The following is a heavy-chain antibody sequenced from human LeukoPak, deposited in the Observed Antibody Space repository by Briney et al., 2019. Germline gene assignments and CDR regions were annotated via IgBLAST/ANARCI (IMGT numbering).Heavy chain of an antibody. J-gene: IGHJ3*02. CDR2: ISYDGSNK. D-gene: IGHD3-16*01. Sequence: GGSLRLSCAASGFTFSSYAVHWVRQAPGKGLEWVALISYDGSNKYYADSVKGRFTISRDNSKNTLYLQMNSLRAEDTAVYYCARGDLHYHDSTRRGFDIWGQGTMVTVSS. CDR3: ARGDLHYHDSTRRGFDI. CDR1: GFTFSSYA. V-gene: IGHV3-30*04.